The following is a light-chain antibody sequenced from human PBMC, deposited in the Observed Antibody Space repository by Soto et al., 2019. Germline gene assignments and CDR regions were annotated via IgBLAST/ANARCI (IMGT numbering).Light chain of an antibody. V-gene: IGKV3-20*01. CDR1: QSVSSSS. J-gene: IGKJ2*01. CDR3: QQYGSSPPNT. Sequence: ESVLTQSPGTLSLSPGERATLSCRASQSVSSSSLAWYQQKPGQAPRLLIYGASSRATGIPDRFSGSGSGTDFTLTISRLEPEDFAVYYCQQYGSSPPNTFGQGKKLEIK. CDR2: GAS.